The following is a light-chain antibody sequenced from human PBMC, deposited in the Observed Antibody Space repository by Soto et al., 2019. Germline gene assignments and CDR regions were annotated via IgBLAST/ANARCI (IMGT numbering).Light chain of an antibody. CDR3: QQYGSSPPYT. J-gene: IGKJ2*01. CDR1: QSVSSSY. V-gene: IGKV3-20*01. CDR2: GAS. Sequence: EIVLTQSPGTLSLSPGERATLSCRASQSVSSSYLAWYQQKPSQAPRLLIYGASSRATGIPDRFSGSGSGTDFTLTISRLEPEDFAVYYCQQYGSSPPYTFGQGTKLEIK.